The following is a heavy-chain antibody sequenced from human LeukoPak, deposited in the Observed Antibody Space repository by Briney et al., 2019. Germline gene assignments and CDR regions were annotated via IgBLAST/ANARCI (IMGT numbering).Heavy chain of an antibody. V-gene: IGHV4-4*07. Sequence: PSETLSLTCTVSGGSINSYYWNWIRQPAGKGLEWIGHIQTSGSTKYNPSLKSRVTMSIDTSKNQFSLNLYSVTAADTAVYYCATNYTAVSAFGSWGQGTLVTVSS. CDR3: ATNYTAVSAFGS. J-gene: IGHJ4*02. CDR2: IQTSGST. D-gene: IGHD6-19*01. CDR1: GGSINSYY.